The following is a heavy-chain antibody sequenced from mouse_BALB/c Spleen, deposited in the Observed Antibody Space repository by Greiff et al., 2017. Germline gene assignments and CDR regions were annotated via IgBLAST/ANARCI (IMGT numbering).Heavy chain of an antibody. CDR2: ILPGSGST. D-gene: IGHD1-2*01. CDR3: ARYHYYGPFDY. CDR1: GYTFSSYW. J-gene: IGHJ2*01. Sequence: QVQLKESGAELMKPGASVKISCKATGYTFSSYWIEWVKQRPGHGLEWIGEILPGSGSTNYNEKFKGKATFTADTSSNTAYMQLSSLTSEDSAVYYCARYHYYGPFDYWGQGTTLTVSS. V-gene: IGHV1-9*01.